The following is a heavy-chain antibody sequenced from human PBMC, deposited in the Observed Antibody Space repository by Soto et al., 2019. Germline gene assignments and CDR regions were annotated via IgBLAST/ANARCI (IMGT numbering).Heavy chain of an antibody. CDR1: GFTFSSYA. CDR3: AKRSGDSSSSASRAVQY. J-gene: IGHJ4*02. Sequence: VQLLESGGGLVRPGGSLTLSCAASGFTFSSYAMSWVRQAPGMGLEWVSVISGDGGTRDYADAVKGRFTISRDNSGNTLYLRMNSLRADDTAVYYCAKRSGDSSSSASRAVQYWGQGTLVTVSS. V-gene: IGHV3-23*01. D-gene: IGHD6-6*01. CDR2: ISGDGGTR.